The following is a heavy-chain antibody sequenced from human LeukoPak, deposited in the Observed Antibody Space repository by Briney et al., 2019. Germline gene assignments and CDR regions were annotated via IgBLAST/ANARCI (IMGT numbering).Heavy chain of an antibody. V-gene: IGHV3-23*01. CDR1: EFTFSSFA. D-gene: IGHD6-6*01. CDR3: ARAAQVTGRPDLGGHFDY. Sequence: GGSLRLSCAASEFTFSSFAMSWVRQPPGKGLEWVSTISSSGGSTFYAESVKGRFTISRDNNENTLYLQMNSLRVEDTAVYYCARAAQVTGRPDLGGHFDYWGQGTLVTVSS. J-gene: IGHJ4*02. CDR2: ISSSGGST.